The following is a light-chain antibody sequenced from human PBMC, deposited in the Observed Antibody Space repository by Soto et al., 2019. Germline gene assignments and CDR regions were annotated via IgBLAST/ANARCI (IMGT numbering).Light chain of an antibody. CDR2: AAS. J-gene: IGKJ1*01. Sequence: DIQMTQSPSSLSASVGDRVTITCRASQSISSYLNWYQQKPGKAPKLLIYAASTRATGIPARFTGSGSGTEFTLTISGLQSEDFAVYYCQQYNNWPPWTFGQGTKVDIK. V-gene: IGKV1-39*01. CDR3: QQYNNWPPWT. CDR1: QSISSY.